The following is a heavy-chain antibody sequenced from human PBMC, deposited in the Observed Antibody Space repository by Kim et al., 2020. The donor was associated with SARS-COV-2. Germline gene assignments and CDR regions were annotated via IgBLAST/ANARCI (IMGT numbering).Heavy chain of an antibody. V-gene: IGHV1-3*01. D-gene: IGHD1-20*01. Sequence: KYSQKFQGRVTITRDTSASTAYMELSSLRSEDTAVYYCARGAITGMELDYWGQGTLVTVSS. CDR3: ARGAITGMELDY. J-gene: IGHJ4*02.